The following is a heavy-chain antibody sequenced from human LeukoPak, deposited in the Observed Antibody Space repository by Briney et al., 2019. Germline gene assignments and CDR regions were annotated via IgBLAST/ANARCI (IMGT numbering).Heavy chain of an antibody. J-gene: IGHJ4*02. Sequence: GGSLRLSCAASGFTFSSYGMHWVRQAPGKGLEWVAVIWYDGSNKYYADSVKGRFTISRDNSENTLYLQMNSLRAEDTAVYYCARDPYYYGSGSPDYWGQGTLVTVSS. CDR1: GFTFSSYG. CDR3: ARDPYYYGSGSPDY. D-gene: IGHD3-10*01. CDR2: IWYDGSNK. V-gene: IGHV3-33*01.